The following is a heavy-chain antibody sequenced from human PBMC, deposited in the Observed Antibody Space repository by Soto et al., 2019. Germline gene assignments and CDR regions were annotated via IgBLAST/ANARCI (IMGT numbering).Heavy chain of an antibody. CDR2: ISGGDGSP. Sequence: GGPLRLTCFDSGLTFSSYAMTWVRQAPGKRLEWVSAISGGDGSPSYADSVKGRFTISRDNSKNTLYLHMNSLRADDTAAYYCAKWHTYNYDSLAFSGFDCWGQGAQVTVSS. V-gene: IGHV3-23*01. CDR1: GLTFSSYA. D-gene: IGHD3-16*01. J-gene: IGHJ4*02. CDR3: AKWHTYNYDSLAFSGFDC.